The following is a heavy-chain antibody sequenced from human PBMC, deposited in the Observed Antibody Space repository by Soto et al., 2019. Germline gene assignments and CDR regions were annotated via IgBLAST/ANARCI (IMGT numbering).Heavy chain of an antibody. Sequence: PGGSLRLSCAASGFTFSSYSMSWVRQAPGKGLEWVSGFSTGGDGGTTYYADSVKGRFTISRDNSKKTLYLQMSSLRADDSAVYFCARGSKDSYPGSRIFDFWGRGTLVTVSS. D-gene: IGHD3-10*01. J-gene: IGHJ4*02. CDR3: ARGSKDSYPGSRIFDF. CDR2: FSTGGDGGTT. V-gene: IGHV3-23*01. CDR1: GFTFSSYS.